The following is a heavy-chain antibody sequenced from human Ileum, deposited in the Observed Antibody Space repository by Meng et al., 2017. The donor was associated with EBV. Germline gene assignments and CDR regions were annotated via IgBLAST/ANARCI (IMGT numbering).Heavy chain of an antibody. CDR2: IYYTGST. V-gene: IGHV4-61*01. Sequence: MPCVTPSIPCRVADGSFLSDPSSGTWVRPPPEKGLEWIGYIYYTGSTNYHPSLKSRVTILVDTSKNLFSLKLTSVTAADTAVYYCARTAVAVMQGGYYFDYWGQGALVTVSS. CDR1: DGSFLSDPSS. CDR3: ARTAVAVMQGGYYFDY. D-gene: IGHD3-16*01. J-gene: IGHJ4*02.